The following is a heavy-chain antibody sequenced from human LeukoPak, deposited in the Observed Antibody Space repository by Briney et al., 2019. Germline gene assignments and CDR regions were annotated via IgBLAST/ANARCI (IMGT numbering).Heavy chain of an antibody. CDR3: ASISSGSYTNYYYYYMDV. D-gene: IGHD3-10*01. V-gene: IGHV1-2*02. CDR1: GYTFNVYF. CDR2: INPNSGGT. J-gene: IGHJ6*03. Sequence: ASVKVSCKASGYTFNVYFMQWVRQAPGQGLEWMGWINPNSGGTNYAQKFQGRVTMTRDTSISTAYMELSRLRSDDTAVYYCASISSGSYTNYYYYYMDVWGKGTTVTVSS.